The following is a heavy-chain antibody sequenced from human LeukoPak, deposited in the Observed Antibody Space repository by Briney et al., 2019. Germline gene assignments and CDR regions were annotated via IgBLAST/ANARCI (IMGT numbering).Heavy chain of an antibody. Sequence: SETLSLTCTVSGGSISSSSYYWGWIRQPPGKGLEWIGSIYYSGSTYYNPSLKSRVTISVDTSKNQFSLKLSSVTAADTAVYYCARIQLWFGPIDYWGQGTLVTASS. D-gene: IGHD5-18*01. CDR2: IYYSGST. CDR3: ARIQLWFGPIDY. V-gene: IGHV4-39*01. J-gene: IGHJ4*02. CDR1: GGSISSSSYY.